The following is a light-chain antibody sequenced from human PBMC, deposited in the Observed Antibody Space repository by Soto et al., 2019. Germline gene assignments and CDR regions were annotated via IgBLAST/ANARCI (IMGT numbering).Light chain of an antibody. Sequence: QMTQSPSSLSASVGEKIIITCRASRDVGSDVSWYQQKPGQAPKLLIYAASNLYTGVPSRFSGSRSGTEFTLTISSLQPEDFASYYCLQDYGDSWTFGQGTKVDIK. CDR2: AAS. V-gene: IGKV1-6*01. CDR1: RDVGSD. CDR3: LQDYGDSWT. J-gene: IGKJ1*01.